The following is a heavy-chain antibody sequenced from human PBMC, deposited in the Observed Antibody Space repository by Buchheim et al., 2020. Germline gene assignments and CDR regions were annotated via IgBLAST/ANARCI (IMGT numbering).Heavy chain of an antibody. CDR3: ARGRYYGSGRPPIYWYFDL. CDR2: IWLDGSIK. V-gene: IGHV3-33*01. Sequence: QVQLVESGGGVVQPGRSLRLSCAASGFTFSSYGMHWVRQAPGKGLEWVAVIWLDGSIKYYEDSVKGRLTISRDNSKNTRYLQMNSLRAEDTAVYYCARGRYYGSGRPPIYWYFDLWGRGTL. J-gene: IGHJ2*01. D-gene: IGHD3-10*01. CDR1: GFTFSSYG.